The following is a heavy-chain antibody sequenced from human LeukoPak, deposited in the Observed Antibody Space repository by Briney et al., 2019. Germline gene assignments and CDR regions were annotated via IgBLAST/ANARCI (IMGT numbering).Heavy chain of an antibody. Sequence: KSSETLSLTCTVSGGSISSSNYDWGWIRQPPGKGLEWIGSIYYSGNTYYNPSLKSRVTISVDTSKNHFSLNLNSVTAADTAMYYCARHAYYDFVTGLFDPWGQGTLVTVSS. CDR3: ARHAYYDFVTGLFDP. CDR2: IYYSGNT. D-gene: IGHD3-3*01. V-gene: IGHV4-39*01. J-gene: IGHJ5*02. CDR1: GGSISSSNYD.